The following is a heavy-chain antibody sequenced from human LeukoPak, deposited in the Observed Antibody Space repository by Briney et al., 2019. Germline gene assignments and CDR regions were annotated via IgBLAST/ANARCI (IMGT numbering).Heavy chain of an antibody. J-gene: IGHJ3*02. CDR2: IYYSGST. CDR3: ARDRGYSYVWGAFDI. CDR1: GGSISSYY. Sequence: SETLSLTCTVSGGSISSYYWSWIRQPPGKGLEWIGYIYYSGSTNYNPSLKSRVTLSVDTSKNQFSLKLSSVTAADTAVYYCARDRGYSYVWGAFDIWGQGTMVTVSS. D-gene: IGHD5-18*01. V-gene: IGHV4-59*01.